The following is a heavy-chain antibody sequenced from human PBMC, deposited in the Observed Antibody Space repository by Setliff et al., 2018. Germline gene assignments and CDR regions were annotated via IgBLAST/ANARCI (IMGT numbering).Heavy chain of an antibody. V-gene: IGHV3-7*01. D-gene: IGHD5-18*01. CDR3: AKASLAYSFGYYFDS. J-gene: IGHJ4*01. Sequence: LRLSCAASGFSFSSFWMSWVRQPPGKGLEWVANINQDGDAQFYVDSVKGRVTISRDNAKNSLYLQMNSLRAEDTAVYYCAKASLAYSFGYYFDSWGQGALVTVSS. CDR2: INQDGDAQ. CDR1: GFSFSSFW.